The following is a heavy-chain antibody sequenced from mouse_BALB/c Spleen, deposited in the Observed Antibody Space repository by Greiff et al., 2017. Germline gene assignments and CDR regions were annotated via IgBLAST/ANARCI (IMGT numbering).Heavy chain of an antibody. CDR2: INPGSGGT. J-gene: IGHJ2*01. Sequence: VQLQQSGAELVRPGTSVKVSCKASGYAFTNYLIEWVKQRPGQGLEWIGVINPGSGGTNYNEKFKGKATLTADKSSSTAYMQLSSLTSDDSAVYFCARAGTLDYWGQGTTLTVSS. CDR1: GYAFTNYL. D-gene: IGHD3-3*01. V-gene: IGHV1-54*01. CDR3: ARAGTLDY.